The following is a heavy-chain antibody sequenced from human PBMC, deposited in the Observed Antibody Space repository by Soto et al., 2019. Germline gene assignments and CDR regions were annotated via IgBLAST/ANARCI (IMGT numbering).Heavy chain of an antibody. Sequence: PGGSLRLSCAASGFTFSSYGMHWVRQAPGKGLEWVAVITYDGSFQYYADSVKGRFTISRDNSKNTLFLHLNTLKPEDTAVYHCAKDRVGGTFYTPLGFWGQGTLVTVSS. D-gene: IGHD1-7*01. CDR3: AKDRVGGTFYTPLGF. V-gene: IGHV3-30*18. J-gene: IGHJ4*02. CDR2: ITYDGSFQ. CDR1: GFTFSSYG.